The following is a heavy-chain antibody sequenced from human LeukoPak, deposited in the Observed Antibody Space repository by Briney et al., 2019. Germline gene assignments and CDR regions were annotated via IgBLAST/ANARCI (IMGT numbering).Heavy chain of an antibody. V-gene: IGHV3-23*01. D-gene: IGHD2-15*01. Sequence: GGSLRLSCAASGFTFSNYAMTWVRQAPGKGLEWVSAISGSGGSTYYADSVKGRFTISRDNSKNTLYLQMNSLRAEDTAVYYCASCASSGGSCGWYFDLWGRGTLVTVSS. J-gene: IGHJ2*01. CDR1: GFTFSNYA. CDR2: ISGSGGST. CDR3: ASCASSGGSCGWYFDL.